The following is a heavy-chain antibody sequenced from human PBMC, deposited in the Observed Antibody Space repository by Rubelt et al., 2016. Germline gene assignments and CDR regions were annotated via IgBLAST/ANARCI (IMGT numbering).Heavy chain of an antibody. CDR1: GYTFTGYY. CDR3: ARFAIGGHSSGYLFDY. J-gene: IGHJ4*02. V-gene: IGHV1-2*02. Sequence: QVQLVQSGAEVKKPGASVKVSCKASGYTFTGYYMHWVRQAPGQGLEWMGWINPNSGGTNYAQKFAGRVPMTRDTSISTAYMELSRLRSDDTAVYYCARFAIGGHSSGYLFDYGGQGTRVTVSS. D-gene: IGHD3-22*01. CDR2: INPNSGGT.